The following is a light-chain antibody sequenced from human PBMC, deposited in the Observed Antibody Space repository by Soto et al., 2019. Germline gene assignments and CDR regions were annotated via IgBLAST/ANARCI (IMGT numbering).Light chain of an antibody. J-gene: IGKJ1*01. CDR2: KVS. CDR1: QSLIHSDGDTY. Sequence: DVVMTQSPLSLPVTLGQPASISCRSSQSLIHSDGDTYLNWFQQRPGQSPRRLIYKVSDRDSGVSDRVSGSGSGIDFTLKISRVEVEDVGIYYRMQVILWPWSFGQGTEVEIK. V-gene: IGKV2-30*02. CDR3: MQVILWPWS.